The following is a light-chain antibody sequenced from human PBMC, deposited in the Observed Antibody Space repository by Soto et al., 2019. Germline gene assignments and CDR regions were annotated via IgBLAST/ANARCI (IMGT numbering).Light chain of an antibody. CDR1: QSVLHSNGYNY. Sequence: DIVMTQSPLSLPVTPGEPASISCRSSQSVLHSNGYNYLDWYLQKPGQSPQLLIYLGSNRASGVPDRFSGSGSGTDFTLKISRVEAEDVGVYYCMQALHTPPTFGHGTRLEIK. J-gene: IGKJ5*01. CDR3: MQALHTPPT. CDR2: LGS. V-gene: IGKV2-28*01.